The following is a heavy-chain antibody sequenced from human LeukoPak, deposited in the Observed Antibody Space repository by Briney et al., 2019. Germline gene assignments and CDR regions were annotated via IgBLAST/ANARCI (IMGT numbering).Heavy chain of an antibody. Sequence: ASVKVSCKASGYTFTSYGISWVRPAPGQGLEWMGWISTYNGNTNYAQKLQGRVTMTTDTSTSTAYMELRSLRSDDTAVYYCANSQSSGWLAAPDCWGQGTLVTVSS. CDR3: ANSQSSGWLAAPDC. V-gene: IGHV1-18*01. CDR1: GYTFTSYG. J-gene: IGHJ4*02. CDR2: ISTYNGNT. D-gene: IGHD6-19*01.